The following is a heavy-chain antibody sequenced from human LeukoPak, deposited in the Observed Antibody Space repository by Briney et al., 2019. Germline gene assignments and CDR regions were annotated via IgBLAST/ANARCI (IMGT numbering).Heavy chain of an antibody. D-gene: IGHD4-23*01. J-gene: IGHJ6*02. V-gene: IGHV1-69*13. CDR1: GGTFSSYA. Sequence: ASVTVSCKASGGTFSSYAISWVRQAPGQGLEWMGGIIPIFGTANYAQKFQGRVTITADESTSTAYMELSSLRSEDTAVYYCAREPTYGGNSPYYYGMDVWGQGTTVTVSS. CDR2: IIPIFGTA. CDR3: AREPTYGGNSPYYYGMDV.